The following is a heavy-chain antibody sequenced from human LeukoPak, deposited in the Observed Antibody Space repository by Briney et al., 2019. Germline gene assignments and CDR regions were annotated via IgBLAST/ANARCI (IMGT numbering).Heavy chain of an antibody. CDR2: IYTTGDT. J-gene: IGHJ4*02. CDR3: ARSPQPSFRDGYNSDYFDY. Sequence: SETLSLTCAVYGGSFSGYYWSWNRQPPGKGLEWIGSIYTTGDTRYNPSLKSRVTISVDTSKNQFSLKLGSVTAADTAVYYCARSPQPSFRDGYNSDYFDYWGQGTLVTVSS. V-gene: IGHV4-4*09. CDR1: GGSFSGYY. D-gene: IGHD5-24*01.